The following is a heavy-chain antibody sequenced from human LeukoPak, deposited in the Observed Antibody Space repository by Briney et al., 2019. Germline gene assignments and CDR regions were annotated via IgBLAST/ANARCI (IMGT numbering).Heavy chain of an antibody. V-gene: IGHV3-48*01. Sequence: PGGSLRLSCAASGFTFSSYSMNWVRQAPGKGLEWVSYISSSSSTIYYADSVKGRFTISRDNAKNSLYLQMNSLRAEDTAVYYCARQRGGQYEDGFDIWGQGTMVTVSS. D-gene: IGHD2-8*01. J-gene: IGHJ3*02. CDR2: ISSSSSTI. CDR3: ARQRGGQYEDGFDI. CDR1: GFTFSSYS.